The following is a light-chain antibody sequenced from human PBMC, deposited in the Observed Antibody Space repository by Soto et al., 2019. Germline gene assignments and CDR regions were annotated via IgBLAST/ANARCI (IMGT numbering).Light chain of an antibody. CDR1: SSDVGGYNY. CDR3: SSYTSSSSYV. CDR2: DVS. J-gene: IGLJ1*01. V-gene: IGLV2-14*01. Sequence: QSVLTQPASVSGSPGHSITISCTGTSSDVGGYNYVSWYQQHPGKAPKLMIYDVSNRPSGVSNRFSGSKSGNTASLTISGLQAEDEADYYCSSYTSSSSYVFGTGTKV.